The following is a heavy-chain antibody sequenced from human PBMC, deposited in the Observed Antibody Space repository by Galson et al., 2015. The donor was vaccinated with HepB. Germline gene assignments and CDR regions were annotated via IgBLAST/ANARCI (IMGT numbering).Heavy chain of an antibody. D-gene: IGHD2-21*01. V-gene: IGHV3-23*01. Sequence: SLRLSCAASGFTFSSYAMSWVRQAPGKGLEWVSAISGSGGSTYYADSVKGRFTISRDNSKNTLYLQMNSLRAEDTAVYYCAKGIGPVVVIARFDYWGQGTLVTVSS. CDR3: AKGIGPVVVIARFDY. J-gene: IGHJ4*02. CDR2: ISGSGGST. CDR1: GFTFSSYA.